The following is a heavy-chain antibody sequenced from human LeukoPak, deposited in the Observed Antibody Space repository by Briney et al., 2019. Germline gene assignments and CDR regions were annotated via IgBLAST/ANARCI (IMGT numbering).Heavy chain of an antibody. J-gene: IGHJ4*02. CDR1: GYNFANSW. CDR3: ARADGYNSADY. CDR2: IYPDDSDT. V-gene: IGHV5-51*01. D-gene: IGHD5-24*01. Sequence: GESLKISCHGSGYNFANSWIGWVRQMPGKGLEWVGLIYPDDSDTRYSPSFQGQVTISADKSISTAYLQWSSLKASDTAMYYCARADGYNSADYWGQGTLVTVSS.